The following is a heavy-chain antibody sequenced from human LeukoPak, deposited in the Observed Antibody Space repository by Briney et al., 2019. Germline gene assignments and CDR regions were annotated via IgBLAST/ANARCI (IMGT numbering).Heavy chain of an antibody. V-gene: IGHV3-30*18. J-gene: IGHJ4*02. D-gene: IGHD2-15*01. CDR2: ISYDGSNK. CDR1: GFTFSSYG. CDR3: AKDQRIGSSGSRKYYFDY. Sequence: GGSLRLSCAASGFTFSSYGMHWVRQAPGKGLEWVAVISYDGSNKYYADSVKGRFTIFRDNSKNTLYLQMNSLRAEDTAVYYCAKDQRIGSSGSRKYYFDYWGQGTLVTVSS.